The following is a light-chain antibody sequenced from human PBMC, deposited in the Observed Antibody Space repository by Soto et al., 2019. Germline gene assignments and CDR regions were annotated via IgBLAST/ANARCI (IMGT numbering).Light chain of an antibody. CDR2: AAS. V-gene: IGKV1-39*01. CDR3: QQSYSTPWT. CDR1: QSISSF. J-gene: IGKJ1*01. Sequence: DIQMTQSPSSLSASVGDRVTITCRASQSISSFLNWYQQKPGEAPKLLIYAASSLQSGVPSRFSGSGSGTDFTLTISSLHPEDFATYYCQQSYSTPWTFGQGTKVDIK.